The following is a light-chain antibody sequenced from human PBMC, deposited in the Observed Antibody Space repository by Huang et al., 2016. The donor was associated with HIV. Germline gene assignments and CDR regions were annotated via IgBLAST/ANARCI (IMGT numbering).Light chain of an antibody. CDR1: QSVSSY. J-gene: IGKJ1*01. CDR2: GAS. Sequence: EIVLMQSPGTLSLSPGERGTLSFWASQSVSSYLAWYQHKPGQAPRLLIYGASTRATGIPDRFSGSGSGTDFTLTISRLEPEDFAVYYCQQYGSPWWTFGQGTKVEIK. V-gene: IGKV3-20*01. CDR3: QQYGSPWWT.